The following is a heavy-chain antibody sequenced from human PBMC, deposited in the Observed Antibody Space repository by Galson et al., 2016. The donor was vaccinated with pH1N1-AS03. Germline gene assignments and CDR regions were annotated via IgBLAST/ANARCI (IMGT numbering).Heavy chain of an antibody. CDR2: MNPDNGNT. CDR3: ARDWEPHMRMDCFDP. J-gene: IGHJ5*02. Sequence: SVKVSCKASGYTFTTYDINWVRQAPGQGLECMGWMNPDNGNTGYAPSFQGRVTITRDTSISTAYMELRSLRSDDTAVYYCARDWEPHMRMDCFDPWGQGTLVTVSS. CDR1: GYTFTTYD. V-gene: IGHV1-8*03. D-gene: IGHD1-26*01.